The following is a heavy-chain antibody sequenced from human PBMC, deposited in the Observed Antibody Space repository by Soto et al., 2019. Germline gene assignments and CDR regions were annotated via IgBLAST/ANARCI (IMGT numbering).Heavy chain of an antibody. V-gene: IGHV1-46*03. J-gene: IGHJ4*02. CDR2: INPSIGTT. Sequence: ASVKVSCKASGDIFTNYDINWVRQAPGQGLEWMGVINPSIGTTTYAQKFQGRVTMTRDTSTSTVYMEVSSLRSEDTAVYYCASTLGARFDYWGQGTLVTVSS. CDR1: GDIFTNYD. D-gene: IGHD1-26*01. CDR3: ASTLGARFDY.